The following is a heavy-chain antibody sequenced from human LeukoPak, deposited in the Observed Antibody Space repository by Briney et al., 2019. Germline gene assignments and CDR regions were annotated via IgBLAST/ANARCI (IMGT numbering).Heavy chain of an antibody. CDR3: AKARYSSSWYGGNYYYYMDV. J-gene: IGHJ6*03. D-gene: IGHD6-13*01. V-gene: IGHV3-30*18. Sequence: GGSLRLSCAASGFTFSSYGMHWVRQAPGKGLEWVAVISYDGSNKYYADSVKGRFTISRDNSKNTLYLQMNSLRAEDTAVYYCAKARYSSSWYGGNYYYYMDVWGKGTTVTVSS. CDR1: GFTFSSYG. CDR2: ISYDGSNK.